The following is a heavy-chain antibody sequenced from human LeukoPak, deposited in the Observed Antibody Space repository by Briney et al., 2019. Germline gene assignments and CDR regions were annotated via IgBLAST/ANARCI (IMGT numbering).Heavy chain of an antibody. Sequence: SVKVSCKASGGTFSSYAISWVRQAPGQGLEWMGGIIPIFGTANYAQKFQGRVTITADESTSTAYMELSSLRSEDTAVYYCAREGSSSSTGFDYWGQGTLVTVSS. CDR1: GGTFSSYA. D-gene: IGHD6-6*01. CDR2: IIPIFGTA. CDR3: AREGSSSSTGFDY. J-gene: IGHJ4*02. V-gene: IGHV1-69*01.